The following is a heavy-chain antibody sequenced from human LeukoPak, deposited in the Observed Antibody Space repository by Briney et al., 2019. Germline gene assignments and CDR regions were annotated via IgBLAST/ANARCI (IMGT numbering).Heavy chain of an antibody. CDR2: TRNKAESYKT. D-gene: IGHD3-3*01. J-gene: IGHJ6*03. Sequence: PGGSLRLSCAASGVSFSNHYINWVRQTPRKGLEWVGRTRNKAESYKTEYAASVKGRFTISRDASKKSLFLHMNSLKTEDTAVYYCARESSIFQVVARSYMDVWGKGTTVTVSS. CDR3: ARESSIFQVVARSYMDV. V-gene: IGHV3-72*01. CDR1: GVSFSNHY.